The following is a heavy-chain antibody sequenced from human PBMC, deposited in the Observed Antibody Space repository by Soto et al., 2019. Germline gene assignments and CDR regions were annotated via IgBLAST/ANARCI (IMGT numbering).Heavy chain of an antibody. Sequence: PGGSLRLACSASGFTFSSYAMHWVRQAPGKGLEYVSAISSNGGSTYYADSVKGRFTISRDNSKNTLYLQMSSLRAEDTAVYYCVAATVTTLYYYGMDVWGQGTTVTVSS. CDR3: VAATVTTLYYYGMDV. J-gene: IGHJ6*02. CDR1: GFTFSSYA. D-gene: IGHD4-17*01. CDR2: ISSNGGST. V-gene: IGHV3-64D*06.